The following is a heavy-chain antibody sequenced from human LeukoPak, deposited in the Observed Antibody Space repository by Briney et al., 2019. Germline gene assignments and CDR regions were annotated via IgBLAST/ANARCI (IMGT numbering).Heavy chain of an antibody. CDR3: ARGQQLVLGWFDP. D-gene: IGHD6-13*01. CDR1: GGSISSGGYY. V-gene: IGHV4-31*03. Sequence: SQTLSLTCTVSGGSISSGGYYWSWIRQHPGKGLEWIGYIYYSGSTYYNPSLKSRVTISVDTSKNQFSLKLSSVTAADTAVYYCARGQQLVLGWFDPWGQGTLVTVSS. CDR2: IYYSGST. J-gene: IGHJ5*02.